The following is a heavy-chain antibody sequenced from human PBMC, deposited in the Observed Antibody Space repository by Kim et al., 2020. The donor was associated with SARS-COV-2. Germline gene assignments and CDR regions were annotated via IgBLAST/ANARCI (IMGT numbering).Heavy chain of an antibody. CDR2: IWYDGSNK. CDR3: ARGNGGGIVGATTGQDY. V-gene: IGHV3-33*01. CDR1: GFTFSSYG. J-gene: IGHJ4*02. D-gene: IGHD1-26*01. Sequence: GGSLRLSCAASGFTFSSYGMHWVRQAPGKGLEWVAVIWYDGSNKYYADSVKGRFTISRDNSKNTLYLQMNSLRAEDTAVYYCARGNGGGIVGATTGQDYWGQGTLVTVSS.